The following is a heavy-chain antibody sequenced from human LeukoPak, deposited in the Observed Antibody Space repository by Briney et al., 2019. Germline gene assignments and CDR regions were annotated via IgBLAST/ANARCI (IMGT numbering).Heavy chain of an antibody. J-gene: IGHJ4*02. CDR2: ISYDGSNK. CDR3: ARDRLVPAAYYFDY. Sequence: GGSLRLSCAASGFTFSSYAMHWVRQAPGKGLEWVAVISYDGSNKYYADSVKGRFTISRDNSKNTLYLQMNSLRAEDTAVYYCARDRLVPAAYYFDYWGQGTLVTVFS. V-gene: IGHV3-30-3*01. D-gene: IGHD2-2*01. CDR1: GFTFSSYA.